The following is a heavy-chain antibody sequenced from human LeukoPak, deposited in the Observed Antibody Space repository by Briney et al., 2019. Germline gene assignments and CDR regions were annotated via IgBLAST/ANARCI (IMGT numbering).Heavy chain of an antibody. D-gene: IGHD3-9*01. V-gene: IGHV1-46*01. Sequence: ASVKVSCKASGYTLTSYCMHWVRQAPGQGLEWMGIIKPSGGSTSYAQKFQGRVTMTRDTSTSTVYMELSSLRSEDTAVYYCARDPYYDILTGYSYFDYWGQGTLVTVSS. CDR2: IKPSGGST. CDR1: GYTLTSYC. J-gene: IGHJ4*02. CDR3: ARDPYYDILTGYSYFDY.